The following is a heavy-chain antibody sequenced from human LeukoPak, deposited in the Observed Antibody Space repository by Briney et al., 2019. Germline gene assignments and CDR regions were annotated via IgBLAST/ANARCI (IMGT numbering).Heavy chain of an antibody. J-gene: IGHJ4*02. V-gene: IGHV1-2*02. CDR3: ARGYSYGYDY. Sequence: GSVKVSCKASGYTFTGYYMYWVRPAPGQGLDWMGWINPNSGGTNYAQKFQGRVTMTRDTSISTAYMELSRLRSDDTAVYYCARGYSYGYDYWGQGSLVTVSS. D-gene: IGHD5-18*01. CDR2: INPNSGGT. CDR1: GYTFTGYY.